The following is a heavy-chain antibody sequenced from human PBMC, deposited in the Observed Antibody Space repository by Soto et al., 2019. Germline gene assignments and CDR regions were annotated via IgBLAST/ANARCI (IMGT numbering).Heavy chain of an antibody. CDR3: ARGSRYCSGGSCPNGDWFDP. CDR2: ISYDGSNK. CDR1: GFTFSSYA. D-gene: IGHD2-15*01. V-gene: IGHV3-30-3*01. J-gene: IGHJ5*02. Sequence: PVGSLRLSCAASGFTFSSYAMHWVRQAPGKGLEWVAVISYDGSNKYYADSVKGRFTISRDNSKNTLYLQMNSLRAEDTAVYYCARGSRYCSGGSCPNGDWFDPWGQGTLVTVSS.